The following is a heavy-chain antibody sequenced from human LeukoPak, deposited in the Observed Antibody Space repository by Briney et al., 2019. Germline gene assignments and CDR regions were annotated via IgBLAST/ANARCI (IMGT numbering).Heavy chain of an antibody. Sequence: PGGSLRLSCAASGFTFSTYAMSWVRQAPGKGLEWVSAISGSGDSTCYADSVKGRFTISRDNSKNTIYLEMNSLRAEDTAVYYCAKGKDDYWGQGTLVTVSS. J-gene: IGHJ4*02. V-gene: IGHV3-23*01. CDR2: ISGSGDST. CDR1: GFTFSTYA. CDR3: AKGKDDY.